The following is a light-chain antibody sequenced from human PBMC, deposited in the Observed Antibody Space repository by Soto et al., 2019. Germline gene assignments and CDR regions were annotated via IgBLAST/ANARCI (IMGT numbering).Light chain of an antibody. V-gene: IGKV1-5*01. J-gene: IGKJ1*01. CDR1: QSISSW. CDR2: DAS. Sequence: DIQMTQSPSTLSASVGDRVTITCRASQSISSWLAWYQQKPGKAPKLLIYDASSLESGVPSRFSGSGSGTEFTLTISSLKPDDFATYYCQQYNSYSRTFGQGTQVEIK. CDR3: QQYNSYSRT.